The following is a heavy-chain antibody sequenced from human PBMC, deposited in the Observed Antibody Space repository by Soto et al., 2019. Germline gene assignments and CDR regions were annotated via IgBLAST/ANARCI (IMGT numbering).Heavy chain of an antibody. J-gene: IGHJ4*02. CDR1: GFSFSSFG. V-gene: IGHV3-30*18. Sequence: QVQLVESGGGVVQPGRSLRLSCAASGFSFSSFGMHWVRQAPGKGLEWVAVTSYDGRNKYYADSVKSRITISRDNSKNTLYLQMNSLRAEDTAVYYCAKEHAVAVVVDYWGQGTLVTVSS. CDR3: AKEHAVAVVVDY. CDR2: TSYDGRNK. D-gene: IGHD2-15*01.